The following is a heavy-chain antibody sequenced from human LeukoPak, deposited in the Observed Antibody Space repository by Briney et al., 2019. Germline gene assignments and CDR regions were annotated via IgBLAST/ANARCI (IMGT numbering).Heavy chain of an antibody. Sequence: PGRSLRLSCAASGFTVISNYMSWVRQAPGKGLEWVSVIYGGGSTYYADSVRGRFTISRDNSKNTLFLQMNSLRAEDTAVYYCARGTDCYYYYMDVWGRGTTVTVSS. J-gene: IGHJ6*03. D-gene: IGHD4-17*01. CDR3: ARGTDCYYYYMDV. V-gene: IGHV3-53*01. CDR2: IYGGGST. CDR1: GFTVISNY.